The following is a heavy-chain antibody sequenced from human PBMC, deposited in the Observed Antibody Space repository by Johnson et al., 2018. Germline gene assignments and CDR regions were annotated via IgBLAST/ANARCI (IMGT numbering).Heavy chain of an antibody. CDR2: IKTTTDGGTT. D-gene: IGHD3-16*01. Sequence: VQLVESGGGVVQPGGSLRLSCAASGFTFSNAWMNWVRQAPGKGLEWVGLIKTTTDGGTTDYVAPVKGRFSISRDDSKNPGYLQMNSLKTEDTAVYYCTTVSMTTFGPLWGQGTMVTVS. V-gene: IGHV3-15*01. CDR3: TTVSMTTFGPL. CDR1: GFTFSNAW. J-gene: IGHJ3*01.